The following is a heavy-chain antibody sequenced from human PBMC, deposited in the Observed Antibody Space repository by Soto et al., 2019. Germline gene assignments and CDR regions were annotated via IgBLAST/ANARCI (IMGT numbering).Heavy chain of an antibody. CDR3: ARDDGVGGMDV. D-gene: IGHD3-3*01. J-gene: IGHJ6*02. CDR1: GGSFSGYY. CDR2: INHSGST. V-gene: IGHV4-34*01. Sequence: PSETLSLTCAVYGGSFSGYYWRWIRQRPGKGLEWIGEINHSGSTNYNPSLKSRVTISVDTSKNQFSLKLSSVTAADTAVYYCARDDGVGGMDVWGQGTTVTVSS.